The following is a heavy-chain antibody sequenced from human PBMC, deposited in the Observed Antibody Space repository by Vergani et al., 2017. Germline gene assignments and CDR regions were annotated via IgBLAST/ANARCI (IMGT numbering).Heavy chain of an antibody. Sequence: VQLVESGGGLVKPGASVKVSCKASGYTFTGYYMHWVRQAPGQGLEWMGWINPNSGGTNYAQKFQGRVTMTRDTSISTAYMELSRLRSDDTAVYYCARPFTTPTGYYGMDVWGQGTTVTVSS. CDR1: GYTFTGYY. J-gene: IGHJ6*02. V-gene: IGHV1-2*02. CDR3: ARPFTTPTGYYGMDV. CDR2: INPNSGGT. D-gene: IGHD3-3*01.